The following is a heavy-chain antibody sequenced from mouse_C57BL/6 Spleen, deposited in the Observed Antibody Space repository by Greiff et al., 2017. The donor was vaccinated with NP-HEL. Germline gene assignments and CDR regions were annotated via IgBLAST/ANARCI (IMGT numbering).Heavy chain of an antibody. D-gene: IGHD2-3*01. J-gene: IGHJ3*01. V-gene: IGHV14-1*01. CDR2: IDPEDGDT. Sequence: EVQLQQSGAELVRPGASVKLSCTASGFNIKDYYMHWVKQRPEQGLEWIGRIDPEDGDTEYAPKFQGKATMTADTSSNTAYLQLSSLTSEDTAVYYCTRDGYYPAWFAYWGQGTLVTVSA. CDR1: GFNIKDYY. CDR3: TRDGYYPAWFAY.